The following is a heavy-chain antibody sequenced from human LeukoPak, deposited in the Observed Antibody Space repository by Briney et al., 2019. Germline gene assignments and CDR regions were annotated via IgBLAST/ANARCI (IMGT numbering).Heavy chain of an antibody. J-gene: IGHJ3*02. CDR2: INPNSGGT. CDR1: GYTFTGYY. D-gene: IGHD6-19*01. V-gene: IGHV1-2*02. CDR3: ARIFVSGWYSDAFDI. Sequence: ASVKVSCKASGYTFTGYYMHWVRQAPGQGLEWMGWINPNSGGTNYARKLQGRVTMTTDTSTSTAYMELRSLRSDDTAVYYCARIFVSGWYSDAFDIWGQGTMVTVSS.